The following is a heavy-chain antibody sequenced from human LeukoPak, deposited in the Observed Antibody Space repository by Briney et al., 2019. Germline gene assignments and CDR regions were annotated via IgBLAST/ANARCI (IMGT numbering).Heavy chain of an antibody. J-gene: IGHJ4*02. V-gene: IGHV3-33*01. CDR2: IWFDGSKK. CDR1: GFTFSSFG. D-gene: IGHD6-19*01. Sequence: GGSLRLSCAASGFTFSSFGMHWVRQAPGKGLGWVAVIWFDGSKKHYADSVQGRFTISRDNSKNTLFLQMDSLRADDTAIYHCARDRGWYSDYWGQGTLVTVSS. CDR3: ARDRGWYSDY.